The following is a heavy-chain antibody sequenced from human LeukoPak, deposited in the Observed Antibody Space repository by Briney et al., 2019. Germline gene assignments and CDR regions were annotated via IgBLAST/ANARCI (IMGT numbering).Heavy chain of an antibody. CDR2: ISYSGST. Sequence: SETLSLTCTVSGGSISSYYWSWIRQPPGKGLEWIGDISYSGSTNCNPSFKRRVTISVGTSKNQFFLKLSPVNAAKTAMYYCASLIRWPHYYFDYWGQGNLVTVSS. CDR3: ASLIRWPHYYFDY. D-gene: IGHD4-23*01. J-gene: IGHJ4*02. V-gene: IGHV4-59*08. CDR1: GGSISSYY.